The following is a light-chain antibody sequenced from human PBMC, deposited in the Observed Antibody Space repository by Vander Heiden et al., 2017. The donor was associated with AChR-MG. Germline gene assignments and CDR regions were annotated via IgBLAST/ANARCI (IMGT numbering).Light chain of an antibody. CDR1: QSHLHSHGYNY. CDR2: LGS. J-gene: IGKJ1*01. CDR3: MQALQTPPT. V-gene: IGKV2-28*01. Sequence: DFVITQSPLCLPVTAGEPASILCRSRQSHLHSHGYNYLDWYLQKPGQSQQVLIYLGSNRASGVPDRFSGSGSGTDFTLKISRVEAEDVGVYYCMQALQTPPTFGQGTKVEIK.